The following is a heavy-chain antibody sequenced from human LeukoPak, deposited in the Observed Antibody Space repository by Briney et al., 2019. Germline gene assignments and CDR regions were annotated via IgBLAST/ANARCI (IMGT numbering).Heavy chain of an antibody. Sequence: PGGSLRLSCAASGFTFSSCAMTWVRQAPGKGLEWVSSISSSSDYIFYADSVKGRFTISRDNAKNSLYLQMNSLRAEDTAVYYCTRGTDGLWDFWGQGTLVTVSS. D-gene: IGHD2-8*01. CDR2: ISSSSDYI. CDR3: TRGTDGLWDF. J-gene: IGHJ4*02. V-gene: IGHV3-21*06. CDR1: GFTFSSCA.